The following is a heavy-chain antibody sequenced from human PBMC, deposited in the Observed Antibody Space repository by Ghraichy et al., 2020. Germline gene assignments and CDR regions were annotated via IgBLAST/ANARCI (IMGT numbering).Heavy chain of an antibody. CDR1: GYTFTGYY. J-gene: IGHJ4*02. CDR3: ARVPGIAARPDY. V-gene: IGHV1-2*02. CDR2: INPNSGGT. Sequence: ASVKVSCKASGYTFTGYYMHWVRQAPGQGLEWMGWINPNSGGTNYAQKFQGRVTMTRDTSISTAYMELSRLRSDDTAVYYCARVPGIAARPDYWGQGTLVTVSS. D-gene: IGHD6-6*01.